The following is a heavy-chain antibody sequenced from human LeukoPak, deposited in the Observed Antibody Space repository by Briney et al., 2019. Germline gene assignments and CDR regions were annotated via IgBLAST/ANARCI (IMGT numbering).Heavy chain of an antibody. Sequence: ASVKVSCKVSGYTLTELSMHWVRQAPGKGLEWMGGFDPEDGETIYAQKFQGRVTMTEDTSTDTAYMELSSLRSEDTAVYYCATGTMTNYHDSSGYYAWGQGTLVTVSS. CDR3: ATGTMTNYHDSSGYYA. V-gene: IGHV1-24*01. CDR1: GYTLTELS. CDR2: FDPEDGET. D-gene: IGHD3-22*01. J-gene: IGHJ5*02.